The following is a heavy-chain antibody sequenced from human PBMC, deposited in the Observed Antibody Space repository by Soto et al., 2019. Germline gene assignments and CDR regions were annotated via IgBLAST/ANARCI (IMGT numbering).Heavy chain of an antibody. D-gene: IGHD2-2*02. J-gene: IGHJ4*02. CDR1: EGSFSVYY. V-gene: IGHV4-34*01. Sequence: NPSETLSLTCAFYEGSFSVYYWSWIRQPPGKGLEWIGEINHSGSTNYNPSLKSRVTISVDTSKNQFSMKLSSVTAADTAVYYCARGLVVPAAILDYWGKGTPVTVSS. CDR2: INHSGST. CDR3: ARGLVVPAAILDY.